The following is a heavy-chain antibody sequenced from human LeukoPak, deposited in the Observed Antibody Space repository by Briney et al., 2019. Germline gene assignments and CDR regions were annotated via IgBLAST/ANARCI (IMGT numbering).Heavy chain of an antibody. V-gene: IGHV3-15*01. CDR2: IKSKTDGGTT. J-gene: IGHJ4*02. D-gene: IGHD3-22*01. Sequence: GGSLRLSCAASGFTFSNAWMSWVRQAPGKGLEWVGRIKSKTDGGTTDYAAPVKGRFTMSRDDSKTTLYLQMNSLQTEDTAVYYCTTDDYYDSSGYHALGDYWGQGTLVTVSS. CDR3: TTDDYYDSSGYHALGDY. CDR1: GFTFSNAW.